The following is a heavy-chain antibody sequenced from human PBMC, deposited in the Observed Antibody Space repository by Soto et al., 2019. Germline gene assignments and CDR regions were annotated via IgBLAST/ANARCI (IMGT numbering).Heavy chain of an antibody. D-gene: IGHD6-6*01. CDR2: ISSSSSTI. Sequence: VGSLRVSCTSSLFTFSSYSMNWVRHSPCKWLECFSYISSSSSTIYYADSVKGRFTISRDNAKNSLYLQMNSLRAEDTAVYYCARDSLVEYSSSSGQFDYWGQGTLVTVSS. CDR3: ARDSLVEYSSSSGQFDY. V-gene: IGHV3-48*01. CDR1: LFTFSSYS. J-gene: IGHJ4*02.